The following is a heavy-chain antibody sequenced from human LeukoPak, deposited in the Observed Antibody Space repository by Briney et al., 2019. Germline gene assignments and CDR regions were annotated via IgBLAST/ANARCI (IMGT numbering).Heavy chain of an antibody. Sequence: ASVKVSCKASGYSFTHHNVHWVRQAPGQALEWMGWIKPNNGDTKFSQKFQDRVTLTSDTSIDTAYMEMSGLTSDDTAIYYCARVLSAVTSTFDYWGKGTLVTVSS. D-gene: IGHD4-17*01. J-gene: IGHJ4*02. CDR3: ARVLSAVTSTFDY. V-gene: IGHV1-2*02. CDR1: GYSFTHHN. CDR2: IKPNNGDT.